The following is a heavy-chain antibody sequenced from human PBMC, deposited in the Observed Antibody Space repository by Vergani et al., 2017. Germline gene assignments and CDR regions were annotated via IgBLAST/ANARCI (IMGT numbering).Heavy chain of an antibody. Sequence: EVQLVESGGGLVQPGGSLKLSCAASGFTFSGSAMHWVRQASGKGLEWVGRIRSKANSYATAYAASVKGRFTISRDDSKNTAYLQMNSLKTEDTAVYYCTSXNFMGVEMATIPRDAFDIWGQGTMVTVSS. CDR2: IRSKANSYAT. CDR1: GFTFSGSA. V-gene: IGHV3-73*02. D-gene: IGHD5-24*01. CDR3: TSXNFMGVEMATIPRDAFDI. J-gene: IGHJ3*02.